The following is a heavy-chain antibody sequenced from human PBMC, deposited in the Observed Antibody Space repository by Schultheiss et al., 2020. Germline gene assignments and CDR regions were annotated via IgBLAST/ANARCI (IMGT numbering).Heavy chain of an antibody. V-gene: IGHV3-21*01. CDR1: GFTFSSYS. D-gene: IGHD5-12*01. CDR2: ISSSSSYI. CDR3: ARLGGYDTFDY. J-gene: IGHJ4*02. Sequence: GESLKISCAASGFTFSSYSMNWVRQAPGKGLEWVSSISSSSSYIYYADSVKGRFTISRDNAKNSLYLQMNSLRAEDTAVYYCARLGGYDTFDYWGQGTLVTVSS.